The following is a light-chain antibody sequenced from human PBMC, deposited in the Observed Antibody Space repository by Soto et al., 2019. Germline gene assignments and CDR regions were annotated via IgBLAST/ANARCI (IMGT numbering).Light chain of an antibody. CDR1: SSNIGAGYD. CDR3: QSYDSSLSGYV. V-gene: IGLV1-40*01. CDR2: GNS. J-gene: IGLJ1*01. Sequence: QSVLTQPPSVSGAPGQRVTISCTGSSSNIGAGYDVHWYQQLPGTAPKLLIYGNSNRPSGVPDRFSGSKSGTSASLAITGLKAEDESGYYCQSYDSSLSGYVFGTGTKVTVL.